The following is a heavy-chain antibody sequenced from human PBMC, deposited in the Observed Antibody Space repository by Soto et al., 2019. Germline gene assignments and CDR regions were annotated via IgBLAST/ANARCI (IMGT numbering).Heavy chain of an antibody. D-gene: IGHD1-26*01. CDR1: GFTFTNYP. V-gene: IGHV3-30-3*01. J-gene: IGHJ4*02. Sequence: QVQQVESGGGVVQPGRSLRLSCAASGFTFTNYPTHWVRQAPGKGLEWVAVVSHDGINTYYADSVKGRFTISRDNSKNTLYLQLNSLRTEDTAVFYCAREKTVGGIRLDNWGQGTLVTVSS. CDR3: AREKTVGGIRLDN. CDR2: VSHDGINT.